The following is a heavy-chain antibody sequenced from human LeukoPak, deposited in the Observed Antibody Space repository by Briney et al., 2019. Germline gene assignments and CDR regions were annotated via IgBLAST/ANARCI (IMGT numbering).Heavy chain of an antibody. D-gene: IGHD5-24*01. CDR3: AKGGRYTPLLFDY. CDR2: ISGSGGST. V-gene: IGHV3-23*01. CDR1: GFTFSSYA. Sequence: GGSLRLSCAASGFTFSSYAMSWVRQAPGKGLGWVSVISGSGGSTYYADSVKGRFTISRDNSKNTLYLQMNSLRAEDTAVYYCAKGGRYTPLLFDYWGQGTLVTVSS. J-gene: IGHJ4*02.